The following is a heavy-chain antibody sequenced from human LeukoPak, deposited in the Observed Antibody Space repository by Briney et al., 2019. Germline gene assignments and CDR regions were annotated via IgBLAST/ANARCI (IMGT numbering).Heavy chain of an antibody. CDR3: ARTQQLGSYNWFDP. D-gene: IGHD6-13*01. CDR1: GGSISSRSYY. V-gene: IGHV4-39*01. Sequence: PSETLSLTCTVSGGSISSRSYYWGWVRQPPGKGLDWIGSIYYSGSTYYNPSLKSRVTISVDTSKNQFSLKLSSVTAADTAVYYCARTQQLGSYNWFDPWGQGTLVTVSS. CDR2: IYYSGST. J-gene: IGHJ5*02.